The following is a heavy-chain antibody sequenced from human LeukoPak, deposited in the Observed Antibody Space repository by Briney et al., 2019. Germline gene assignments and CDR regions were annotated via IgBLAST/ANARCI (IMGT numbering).Heavy chain of an antibody. CDR1: GGSIYDYY. J-gene: IGHJ4*02. Sequence: SETLSLTCTVSGGSIYDYYWSWIRQPPGEGLEWIGNIYYSGTTSYNPSLESRVIISVDTSKNQFSLKLSSVTAADTAVYYCARDKEGLLDYWGQGTLVTVSS. CDR3: ARDKEGLLDY. CDR2: IYYSGTT. V-gene: IGHV4-59*12.